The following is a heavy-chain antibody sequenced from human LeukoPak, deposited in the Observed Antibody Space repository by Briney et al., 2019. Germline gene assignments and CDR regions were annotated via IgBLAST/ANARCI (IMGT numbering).Heavy chain of an antibody. CDR3: ARAFELGWSYMDV. D-gene: IGHD6-13*01. J-gene: IGHJ6*03. CDR2: ISSSSSYI. Sequence: GGSLRLSCAASGFTFSSYGMNWVRQAPGKGLEWVSSISSSSSYIYYADSVKGRFTISRDNAKNSLYLQMNSLRAEDTAVYYCARAFELGWSYMDVWGKGTTVTVSS. CDR1: GFTFSSYG. V-gene: IGHV3-21*01.